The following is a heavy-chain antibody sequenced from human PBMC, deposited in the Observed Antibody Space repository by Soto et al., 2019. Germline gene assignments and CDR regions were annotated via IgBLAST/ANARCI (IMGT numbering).Heavy chain of an antibody. CDR2: IIPIFGTA. CDR1: GGTFSSYA. J-gene: IGHJ6*02. V-gene: IGHV1-69*13. Sequence: EASVKVSCKSSGGTFSSYAISWVRQAPGQGLEWMGGIIPIFGTANYAQKFQGRVTITADESTSTAYMELSSLRSEDTAVYYCARSEYSSSSLERTYYYGMDVWGQGTTVTVSS. D-gene: IGHD6-6*01. CDR3: ARSEYSSSSLERTYYYGMDV.